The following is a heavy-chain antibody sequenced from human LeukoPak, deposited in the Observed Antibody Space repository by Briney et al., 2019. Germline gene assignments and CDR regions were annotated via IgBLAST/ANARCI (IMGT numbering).Heavy chain of an antibody. J-gene: IGHJ5*02. CDR3: ARDSGYGRSVNWFDP. CDR1: GFTFNTYS. Sequence: GGSLRLSCAASGFTFNTYSMNWVRQVPGKGLEWVSFISSSSSIIYYADSVRGRFTISRDNAKNSLYLQMNSLRAEDTAVYYCARDSGYGRSVNWFDPWGQGTLVTVSS. CDR2: ISSSSSII. D-gene: IGHD3-10*01. V-gene: IGHV3-48*01.